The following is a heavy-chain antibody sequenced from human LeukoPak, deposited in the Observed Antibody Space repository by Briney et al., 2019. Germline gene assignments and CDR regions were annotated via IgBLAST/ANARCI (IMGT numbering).Heavy chain of an antibody. V-gene: IGHV1-18*01. D-gene: IGHD2-15*01. Sequence: GSVKDSCKASGYTFNRHGISWVRPAPGQGPEWMGWISCYNGDTHYAQNYRGRLTMTTDTSTSTAYMELRSLRSDDTAVYYCARDPSNTSGHNAWFDYWGQGTLVTVSS. CDR3: ARDPSNTSGHNAWFDY. J-gene: IGHJ5*01. CDR1: GYTFNRHG. CDR2: ISCYNGDT.